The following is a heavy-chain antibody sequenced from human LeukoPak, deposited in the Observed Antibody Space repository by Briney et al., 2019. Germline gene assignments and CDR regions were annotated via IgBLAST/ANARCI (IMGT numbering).Heavy chain of an antibody. CDR2: INPNSGGT. CDR1: GYTFTGYY. D-gene: IGHD6-13*01. CDR3: AREGKGPAANANTAAGDFDY. J-gene: IGHJ4*02. Sequence: ASVKVSCKASGYTFTGYYMHWVRQAPGQGLEWMAWINPNSGGTNYAQKFQGRVTMTRDTSLSTAYMELSRLTSDDTAVYYCAREGKGPAANANTAAGDFDYWGQGTLVTVSS. V-gene: IGHV1-2*02.